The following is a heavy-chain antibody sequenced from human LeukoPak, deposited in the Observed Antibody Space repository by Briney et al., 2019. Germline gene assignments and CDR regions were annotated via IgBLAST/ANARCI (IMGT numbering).Heavy chain of an antibody. CDR2: ISGGGDIT. CDR3: VREDTPATANY. D-gene: IGHD2-21*02. CDR1: GFNFSNHA. Sequence: PVGSLRLSCAASGFNFSNHAMSWVRHTAGQGLEWVSAISGGGDITYSADSVKGRFTISRDNSKDTLFLQMHSLRPGDTAVYYCVREDTPATANYWGQGTLVTISS. V-gene: IGHV3-23*01. J-gene: IGHJ4*02.